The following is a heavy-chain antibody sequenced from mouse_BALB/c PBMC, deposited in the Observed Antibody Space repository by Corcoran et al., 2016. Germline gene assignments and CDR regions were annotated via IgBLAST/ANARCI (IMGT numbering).Heavy chain of an antibody. D-gene: IGHD2-3*01. Sequence: QIQLVQSGPELKKPGETVKISCKASGYAFTNYGMNWVKQAPGKGLKWMGWINTYTGEPTYADDFKGRFAFSLETSASTAYLQINNLKNEDTATYCCARRGYYETAWGAYWVQGTLVTVSA. J-gene: IGHJ3*01. CDR1: GYAFTNYG. CDR2: INTYTGEP. V-gene: IGHV9-3-1*01. CDR3: ARRGYYETAWGAY.